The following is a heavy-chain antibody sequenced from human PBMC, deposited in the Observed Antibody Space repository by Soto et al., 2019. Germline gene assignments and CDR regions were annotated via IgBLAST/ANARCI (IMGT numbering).Heavy chain of an antibody. Sequence: QVQLVQSGAEVKKPGASVKVSCKASGYTFTRYYMHWVRQAPGQGLEWMGIINPSGGSTSYAQKFQGRVTMTRDTSTGTVYMELSSLRSEDTAVDYCAIAEYGSGSLFDYWGQGTLVTVSS. CDR2: INPSGGST. CDR1: GYTFTRYY. D-gene: IGHD3-10*01. V-gene: IGHV1-46*03. CDR3: AIAEYGSGSLFDY. J-gene: IGHJ4*02.